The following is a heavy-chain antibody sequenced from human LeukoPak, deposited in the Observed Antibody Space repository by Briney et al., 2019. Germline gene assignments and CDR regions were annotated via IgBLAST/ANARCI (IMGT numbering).Heavy chain of an antibody. CDR1: GFTFSSYG. D-gene: IGHD2-2*01. V-gene: IGHV3-30*03. CDR2: ISYDGSNK. CDR3: ARDSTSWVVPIYYFDY. J-gene: IGHJ4*02. Sequence: GGSLRLSCAASGFTFSSYGMHWVRQAPGKGLEWVAVISYDGSNKYYADSVKGRFTISRDNSKNTLYLQMNSLRAEDTAVYYCARDSTSWVVPIYYFDYWGQGTLVTVSS.